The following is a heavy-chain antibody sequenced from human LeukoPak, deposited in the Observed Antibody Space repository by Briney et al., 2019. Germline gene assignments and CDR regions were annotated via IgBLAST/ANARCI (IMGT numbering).Heavy chain of an antibody. J-gene: IGHJ4*02. V-gene: IGHV3-23*01. CDR1: GFTFSSHA. CDR3: AKNIPRRAIDY. CDR2: VGTGFDT. Sequence: PGGSLRLSCAASGFTFSSHAMSWVRQGPGKRLEWVSTVGTGFDTYYADSLKGRLTISRDNTKNTVYLQMNGLRAEDTAIYYCAKNIPRRAIDYWGQGTLVAVSS.